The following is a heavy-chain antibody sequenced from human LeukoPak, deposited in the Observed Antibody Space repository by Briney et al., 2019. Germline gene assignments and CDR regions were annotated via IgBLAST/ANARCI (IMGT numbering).Heavy chain of an antibody. CDR3: AKDGEITFGGVMIGYFDY. Sequence: GRSLRLSCAASGFTFSSYGIHWVRQAPGKGLEWVAFIRYDGSNKYYADSVKGRFTISRDNSKNTLYLQMNSLRAEDTAVYYCAKDGEITFGGVMIGYFDYWGQGTLVTVSS. V-gene: IGHV3-30*02. D-gene: IGHD3-16*01. CDR2: IRYDGSNK. J-gene: IGHJ4*02. CDR1: GFTFSSYG.